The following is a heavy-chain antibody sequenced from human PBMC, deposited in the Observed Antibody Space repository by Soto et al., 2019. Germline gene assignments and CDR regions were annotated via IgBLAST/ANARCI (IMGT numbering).Heavy chain of an antibody. CDR1: GGTFSSYA. CDR2: IIPIFGTA. D-gene: IGHD6-25*01. Sequence: SVKVSCKASGGTFSSYAISWVRQAPGQGLEWMGGIIPIFGTANYAQKFQGRVTITADESTSTAYMELSSLRSEDTAVYYCARVDYSSASNYYFDYWGQGTLVTVSS. J-gene: IGHJ4*02. V-gene: IGHV1-69*13. CDR3: ARVDYSSASNYYFDY.